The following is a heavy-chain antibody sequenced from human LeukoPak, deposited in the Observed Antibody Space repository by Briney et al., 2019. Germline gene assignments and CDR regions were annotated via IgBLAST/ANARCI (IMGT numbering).Heavy chain of an antibody. CDR3: ARGLPIDY. V-gene: IGHV3-48*01. J-gene: IGHJ4*02. CDR2: ISSSSSTI. D-gene: IGHD5-18*01. Sequence: GGSLRLSCAASGFTFSSYSMNWVRQAPGKGLEWVSYISSSSSTIYYADPVKGRFTISRDNAKNSLYLQMNSLGAEDTAVYYCARGLPIDYWGQGTLVTVSS. CDR1: GFTFSSYS.